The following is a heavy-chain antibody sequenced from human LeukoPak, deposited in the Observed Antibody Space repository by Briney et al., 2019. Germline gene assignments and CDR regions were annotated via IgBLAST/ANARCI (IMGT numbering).Heavy chain of an antibody. V-gene: IGHV4-39*01. CDR3: ARHGAVRYFDWLLSGNWFDP. Sequence: GSLRLSCAASGFTFSSYSMNWVRQAPGKGLEWIGSIYYSGSTYYNPSLKSRVTISVDTSKNQFSLKLSSVTAADTAVYYCARHGAVRYFDWLLSGNWFDPWGQGTLVTVSS. D-gene: IGHD3-9*01. J-gene: IGHJ5*02. CDR2: IYYSGST. CDR1: GFTFSSYSMN.